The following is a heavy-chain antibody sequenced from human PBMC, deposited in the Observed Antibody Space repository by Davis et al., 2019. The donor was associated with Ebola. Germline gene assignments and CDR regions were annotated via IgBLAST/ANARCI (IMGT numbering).Heavy chain of an antibody. CDR3: ARGDRRFLEWFHFDY. V-gene: IGHV1-2*04. D-gene: IGHD3-3*01. CDR2: INPNSGGT. CDR1: GGTFSSYA. Sequence: ASVKVSCKASGGTFSSYAISWVRQAPGQGLEWMGWINPNSGGTNYAQKFQGWVTMTRDTSISTAYMELSRLRSDDTAVYYCARGDRRFLEWFHFDYWGQGTLVTVSS. J-gene: IGHJ4*02.